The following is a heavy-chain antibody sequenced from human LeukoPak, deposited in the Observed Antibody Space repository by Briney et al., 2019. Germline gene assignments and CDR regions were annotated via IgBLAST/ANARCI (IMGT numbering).Heavy chain of an antibody. V-gene: IGHV3-21*01. CDR1: GFTFSSYW. Sequence: GGSLRLSCAASGFTFSSYWMSWVRQAPGKGLEWVSSISSSSSFIYYADSVKGRFTISRDNAKNSLYLQMNSLRAEDTAVYYCARALGNGYNYDYWGQGTLVTVSS. CDR2: ISSSSSFI. CDR3: ARALGNGYNYDY. D-gene: IGHD5-18*01. J-gene: IGHJ4*02.